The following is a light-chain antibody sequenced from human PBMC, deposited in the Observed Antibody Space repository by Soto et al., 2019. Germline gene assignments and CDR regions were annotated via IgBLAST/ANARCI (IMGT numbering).Light chain of an antibody. V-gene: IGKV1-6*01. CDR1: QGIRHY. Sequence: AIQMTQSPSSLSGSVGERVTITCRASQGIRHYLGWYQQKPGKAPKLLIYAASSLQSGVPSRFSGNGSGTDFTLTISSLQPEDFATYYCLQDYNYPLTFGGGTKVEIK. CDR3: LQDYNYPLT. CDR2: AAS. J-gene: IGKJ4*01.